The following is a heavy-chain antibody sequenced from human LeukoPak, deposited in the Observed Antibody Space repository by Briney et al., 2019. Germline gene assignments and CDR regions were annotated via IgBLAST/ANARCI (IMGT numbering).Heavy chain of an antibody. CDR2: ISWNSGSI. CDR3: AKGKTVVVITEAFDI. CDR1: GFTFSSYA. J-gene: IGHJ3*02. D-gene: IGHD3-22*01. V-gene: IGHV3-9*01. Sequence: GGSLRLSCAASGFTFSSYAMHWVRQAPGKGLEWVSGISWNSGSIGYADSVKGRFTISRDNAKNSLYLQMNSLRAEDTALYYCAKGKTVVVITEAFDIWGQGTMVTVSS.